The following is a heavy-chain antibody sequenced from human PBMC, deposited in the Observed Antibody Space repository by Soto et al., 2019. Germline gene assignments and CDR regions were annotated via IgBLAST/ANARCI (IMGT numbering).Heavy chain of an antibody. V-gene: IGHV4-4*02. CDR2: IYYTGAT. CDR3: ARVFSSGSGWMYYFDF. Sequence: QVELQESGPRLVKSSGTLSLTCEVSSGSISTGNSWSWVRQPPGKGLEWIGEIYYTGATNYNPSLKSRVTMTIDKSKDQFSLILTSATAADTAVYYCARVFSSGSGWMYYFDFWGQGILVSVSS. J-gene: IGHJ4*02. D-gene: IGHD6-25*01. CDR1: SGSISTGNS.